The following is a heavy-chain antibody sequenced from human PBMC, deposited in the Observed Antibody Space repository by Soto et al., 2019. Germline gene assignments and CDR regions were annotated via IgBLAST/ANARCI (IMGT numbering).Heavy chain of an antibody. CDR3: AHRRELGYCSGGSCYSSSRWFDP. CDR1: GFSLSTSGVG. J-gene: IGHJ5*02. D-gene: IGHD2-15*01. CDR2: IYWDDDK. V-gene: IGHV2-5*02. Sequence: QITLKESGPTLVEPTQTLTLTCTFSGFSLSTSGVGVGWIRQPPGKALEWLALIYWDDDKRYSPSLKSRLTITKDTSKNQVVLTMTNMDPVDTATYYCAHRRELGYCSGGSCYSSSRWFDPWGQGTLVTVSS.